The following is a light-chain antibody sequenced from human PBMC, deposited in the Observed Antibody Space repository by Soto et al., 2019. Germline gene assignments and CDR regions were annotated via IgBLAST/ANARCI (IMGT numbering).Light chain of an antibody. J-gene: IGKJ5*01. V-gene: IGKV3-15*01. CDR1: QSISSD. CDR2: DAS. Sequence: EIVMTQSPATLSVSPGERATLSCRASQSISSDLAWYQQKPGQAPRLLVYDASTRATGISARFSGSGSGTEFTLTISSLQSEDSATYYCQQYNKWPPITFGQGTRLEIK. CDR3: QQYNKWPPIT.